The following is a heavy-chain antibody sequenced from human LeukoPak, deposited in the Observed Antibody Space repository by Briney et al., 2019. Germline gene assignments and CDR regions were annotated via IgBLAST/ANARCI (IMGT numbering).Heavy chain of an antibody. CDR2: ISAKNGNT. CDR1: GYTFITYG. J-gene: IGHJ3*02. CDR3: ARARPQNYDSSRYYSAAFDI. Sequence: GASVKVSCTASGYTFITYGITWVRQGPGQGLEWVGWISAKNGNTNYAQDFQGRITLTREPSTSTVYMELRRLRSDDTAVYYCARARPQNYDSSRYYSAAFDIWGPGTLVTVSS. D-gene: IGHD3-22*01. V-gene: IGHV1-18*01.